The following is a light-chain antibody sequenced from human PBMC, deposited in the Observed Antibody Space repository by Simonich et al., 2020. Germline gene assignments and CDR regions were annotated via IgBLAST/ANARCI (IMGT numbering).Light chain of an antibody. Sequence: SYELTQPPSVSVSPGQTARITCSGDALLKKYAYWYQQKSGQAPVLVIYEDSKRPSEIPYSFSGSSSGTMATLTISGAQVEDEADYYCYSTDSSGNHRVFGGGTKLTVL. CDR1: ALLKKY. J-gene: IGLJ3*02. V-gene: IGLV3-10*01. CDR3: YSTDSSGNHRV. CDR2: EDS.